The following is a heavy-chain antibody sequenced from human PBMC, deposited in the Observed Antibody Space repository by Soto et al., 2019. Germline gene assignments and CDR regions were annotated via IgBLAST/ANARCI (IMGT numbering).Heavy chain of an antibody. CDR1: GGSVSSGSYY. J-gene: IGHJ5*02. Sequence: QVQLQESGPGLVKPSETLSLTCTVSGGSVSSGSYYWSWIRQPPGKGLEWIGYISYSGSTNYNPSLKRRVTISVETSKNQFSLKLSSVTAADTAVYYCARWPTWFDPWGQGTLVTVSS. CDR2: ISYSGST. V-gene: IGHV4-61*01. CDR3: ARWPTWFDP.